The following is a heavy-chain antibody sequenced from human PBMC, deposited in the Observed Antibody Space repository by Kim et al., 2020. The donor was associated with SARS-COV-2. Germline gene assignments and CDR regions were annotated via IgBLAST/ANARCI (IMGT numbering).Heavy chain of an antibody. V-gene: IGHV1-8*01. CDR2: MNPNSGNT. CDR3: AREPYNWNDHGMDV. J-gene: IGHJ6*02. CDR1: GYTFTSYD. D-gene: IGHD1-1*01. Sequence: ASVKVSCKASGYTFTSYDINWVRQATGQGLEWMGWMNPNSGNTGYAQKFQGRVTMTRNTSISTAYMELSSLRSEYTAVYYCAREPYNWNDHGMDVWGQGTTVTVSS.